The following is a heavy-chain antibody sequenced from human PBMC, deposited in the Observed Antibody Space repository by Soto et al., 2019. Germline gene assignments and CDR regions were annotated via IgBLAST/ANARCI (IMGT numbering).Heavy chain of an antibody. CDR3: AREQAEWLLRRYFDY. CDR2: INAGNGNT. CDR1: GYTFTSYA. Sequence: QVQLVQSGAEVKKPGASVKVSCKASGYTFTSYAMHWVRQAPGQRLEWMGWINAGNGNTKYSQKFQGRVTITRDTSASTAYMELSSLRSEDTAVYYCAREQAEWLLRRYFDYWGQGTLVTVSS. D-gene: IGHD3-3*01. V-gene: IGHV1-3*01. J-gene: IGHJ4*02.